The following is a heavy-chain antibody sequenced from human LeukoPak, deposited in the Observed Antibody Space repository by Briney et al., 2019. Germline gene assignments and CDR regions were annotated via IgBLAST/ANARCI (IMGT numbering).Heavy chain of an antibody. CDR1: GFTFSSYA. Sequence: GGSLRLSCAASGFTFSSYAMHWVRQAPGKGLEYVSAISSNGGSTYYANSVKGRFTISRDNSKNTLYLQMGSLRAEDMAVYYCARPYYSNYYDYWGQGTLVTVSS. J-gene: IGHJ4*02. V-gene: IGHV3-64*01. CDR3: ARPYYSNYYDY. CDR2: ISSNGGST. D-gene: IGHD4-11*01.